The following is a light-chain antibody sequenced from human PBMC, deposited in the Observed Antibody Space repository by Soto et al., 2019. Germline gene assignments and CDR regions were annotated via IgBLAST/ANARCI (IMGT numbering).Light chain of an antibody. Sequence: EIVMTQSPATLSMSPGERATFSCRASQSVSSNLAWYQQKPGQAPRLLIHGASTRATGIPARFSGSGSGTEFTLTISSLQSEDLAVYYCHQYNNWPPITFGGGTKVEIK. V-gene: IGKV3-15*01. CDR3: HQYNNWPPIT. J-gene: IGKJ4*01. CDR1: QSVSSN. CDR2: GAS.